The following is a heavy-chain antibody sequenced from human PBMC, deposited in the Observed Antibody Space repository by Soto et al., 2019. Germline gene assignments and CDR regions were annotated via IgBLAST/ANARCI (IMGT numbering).Heavy chain of an antibody. CDR2: ISGSGGST. V-gene: IGHV3-23*01. CDR3: ANHLHYYGSGSYRFDP. CDR1: GFTFSSYA. D-gene: IGHD3-10*01. Sequence: GGSLRLSCAASGFTFSSYAMSWVRQAPGKGLEWVSAISGSGGSTYYADSVKGRFTISRDNSKNTLYLQMNSLRAEDTAVYYCANHLHYYGSGSYRFDPWGQGTLVTVSS. J-gene: IGHJ5*02.